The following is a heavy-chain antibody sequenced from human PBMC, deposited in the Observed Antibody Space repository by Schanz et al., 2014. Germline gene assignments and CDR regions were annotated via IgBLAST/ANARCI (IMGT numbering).Heavy chain of an antibody. D-gene: IGHD3-3*01. V-gene: IGHV3-48*04. J-gene: IGHJ5*02. CDR3: ARGRVLAS. Sequence: EVQLVESGGGVVQPGRSLRLSCAASGFTFSSYGMNWLRQAPGKGLEWVSVIGVDGTTTYYADSVKGRFTISRDNAKNSLFLQMNSLRPEDTAVYYCARGRVLASWGQGTLVTVSS. CDR2: IGVDGTTT. CDR1: GFTFSSYG.